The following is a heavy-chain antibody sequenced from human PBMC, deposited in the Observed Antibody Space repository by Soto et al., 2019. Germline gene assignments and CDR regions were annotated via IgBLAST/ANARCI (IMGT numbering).Heavy chain of an antibody. V-gene: IGHV3-7*01. J-gene: IGHJ4*02. Sequence: GGSLRLSCAASGFTFSSYWMSWVRQAPGKGLEWVANIKQDGSEKDYVDSVKGRFTISRDNAKNSLYLQMNSLRAEDTAVYYCASTRLPHYYFDYWGQGTLVTVSS. D-gene: IGHD4-17*01. CDR1: GFTFSSYW. CDR2: IKQDGSEK. CDR3: ASTRLPHYYFDY.